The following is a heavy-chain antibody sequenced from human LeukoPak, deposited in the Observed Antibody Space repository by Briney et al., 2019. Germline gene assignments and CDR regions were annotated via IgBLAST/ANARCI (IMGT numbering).Heavy chain of an antibody. CDR1: GFTFSSYA. CDR2: MNQSGST. V-gene: IGHV4-34*01. CDR3: ARAYYSSLI. Sequence: GSLRLSCAASGFTFSSYAMHWIRQPPGKGLEWIGEMNQSGSTSYNPSLKSRVTISVDTSKTQFSLRLSSVTAADTAVYYCARAYYSSLIWGQGTMVTVSS. D-gene: IGHD6-13*01. J-gene: IGHJ3*02.